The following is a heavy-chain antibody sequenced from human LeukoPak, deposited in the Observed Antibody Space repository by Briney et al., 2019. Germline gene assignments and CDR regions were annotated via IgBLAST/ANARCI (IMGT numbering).Heavy chain of an antibody. D-gene: IGHD3-16*02. Sequence: SETLSLTCTVSGGSISSSSYYWGWIRQPPGKGLEWIGSIYYSGSTYYNPSLKSRVTISVDTSKNQFSLKLSSVTAADTAVYYCAARSFRPEVIHDYWGQGTLVTVSS. CDR3: AARSFRPEVIHDY. CDR1: GGSISSSSYY. J-gene: IGHJ4*02. V-gene: IGHV4-39*07. CDR2: IYYSGST.